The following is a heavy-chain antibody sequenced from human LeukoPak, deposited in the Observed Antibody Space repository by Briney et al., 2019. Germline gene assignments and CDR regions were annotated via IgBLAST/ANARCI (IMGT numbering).Heavy chain of an antibody. CDR2: IYYSGST. V-gene: IGHV4-59*01. CDR3: ARGVAAAGLYYYYYMDV. CDR1: GGSISSYY. J-gene: IGHJ6*03. D-gene: IGHD6-13*01. Sequence: SETLSLTCTVSGGSISSYYWSWIRQPPGKGLEWIGYIYYSGSTNYNPSLKSRVTISVDTSKNQFSLKLSPVTAADTAVYYCARGVAAAGLYYYYYMDVWGKGTTVTVSS.